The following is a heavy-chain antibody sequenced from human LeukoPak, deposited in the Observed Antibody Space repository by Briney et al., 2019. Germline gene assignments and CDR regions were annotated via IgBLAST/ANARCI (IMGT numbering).Heavy chain of an antibody. Sequence: GGSLRLSCAASGFTFSSYWMHWVRQAPGKGLEWVAVIWYDGSNKYYADSVKGRFTISRDNSKNTLYLQMNSLRAEDTAVYYCARGSRVLRYFDWSGTYYWGQGTLVTVSS. D-gene: IGHD3-9*01. J-gene: IGHJ4*02. CDR2: IWYDGSNK. CDR3: ARGSRVLRYFDWSGTYY. V-gene: IGHV3-33*08. CDR1: GFTFSSYW.